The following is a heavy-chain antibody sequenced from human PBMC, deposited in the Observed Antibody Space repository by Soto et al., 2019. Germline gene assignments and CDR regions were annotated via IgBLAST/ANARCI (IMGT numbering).Heavy chain of an antibody. CDR2: IYWDEDK. V-gene: IGHV2-5*02. J-gene: IGHJ4*02. CDR3: AHVFTSLAPFDS. CDR1: GFSLSTSGVG. Sequence: QITLKESGPTLVKPTQPLTLTCTFSGFSLSTSGVGVGWIRQPPGKALEWLGFIYWDEDKRYSPSLKSRLTTTTDTSKRQVVLTMTNLDPVDTATYYCAHVFTSLAPFDSWGQGTLVTVSA. D-gene: IGHD3-10*02.